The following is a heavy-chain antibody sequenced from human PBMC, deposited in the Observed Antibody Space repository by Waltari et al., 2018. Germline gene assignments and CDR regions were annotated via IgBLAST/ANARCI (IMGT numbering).Heavy chain of an antibody. V-gene: IGHV3-74*01. Sequence: EVQLVESGGGLVQPGGSLRLSCAASGFTLSGYWMHWVRQAPGKGLVWGSQCSRDVYGTNYADSVKCRFTVSGDNAKNTLYLEMNSLRAEDTAIYYCTRDNGGGWYGHAFDIWGQGTMVTVSS. CDR1: GFTLSGYW. D-gene: IGHD6-19*01. J-gene: IGHJ3*02. CDR3: TRDNGGGWYGHAFDI. CDR2: CSRDVYGT.